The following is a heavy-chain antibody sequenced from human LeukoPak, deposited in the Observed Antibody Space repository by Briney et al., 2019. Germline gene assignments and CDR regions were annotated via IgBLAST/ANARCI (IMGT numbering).Heavy chain of an antibody. Sequence: VASVKVSCKASGYIFTSYGFSWVRQAPGQGLEWMGWISAYNGNTYYTQKFQDRLAITTDTSTSTVYMELRRLRSDDTAVYYCARGYYYDSSGYYYYWGQGTLVTVSS. CDR3: ARGYYYDSSGYYYY. D-gene: IGHD3-22*01. V-gene: IGHV1-18*01. J-gene: IGHJ4*02. CDR1: GYIFTSYG. CDR2: ISAYNGNT.